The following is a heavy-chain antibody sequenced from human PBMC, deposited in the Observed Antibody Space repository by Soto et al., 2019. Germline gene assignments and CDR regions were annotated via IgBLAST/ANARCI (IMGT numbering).Heavy chain of an antibody. CDR2: IIPSFGTA. V-gene: IGHV1-69*13. J-gene: IGHJ6*03. Sequence: GASVKVSCKAPGGTFSTYVISWVRQAPGQGLEWMGGIIPSFGTAHYAQKFQDRATITADESTSTAYMELSSLRSGDTAVYYCARVSGVEYQISLLYSMDVWGQGTTVTVSS. CDR1: GGTFSTYV. D-gene: IGHD2-2*01. CDR3: ARVSGVEYQISLLYSMDV.